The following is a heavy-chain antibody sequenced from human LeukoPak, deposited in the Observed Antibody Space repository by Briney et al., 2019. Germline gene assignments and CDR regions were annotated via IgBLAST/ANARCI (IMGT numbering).Heavy chain of an antibody. D-gene: IGHD1-14*01. V-gene: IGHV4-59*01. CDR2: IYYSGST. Sequence: PSETLSLTCTVSGGSISGYYWSWIRHPPGKGLEWIGYIYYSGSTNYNPSLKSRVTISVDTSKNQFSLKLSSVTAADTAVYYCARGRDRYYFDYWGQGTLVTVSS. CDR1: GGSISGYY. CDR3: ARGRDRYYFDY. J-gene: IGHJ4*02.